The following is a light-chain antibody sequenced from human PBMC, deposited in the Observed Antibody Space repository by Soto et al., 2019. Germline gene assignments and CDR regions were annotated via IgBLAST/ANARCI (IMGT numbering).Light chain of an antibody. J-gene: IGLJ3*02. Sequence: QSALTQPRSVSGSPGQSVTISCTGTSSDVGDYDYVSWYQQHPGKAPKLIIYDVTKGPSGVPDRFSGSKSGNTAALTISGLQAGEEAYYSCCSYAGSYTWVFGGGPKLPAL. CDR3: CSYAGSYTWV. CDR2: DVT. CDR1: SSDVGDYDY. V-gene: IGLV2-11*01.